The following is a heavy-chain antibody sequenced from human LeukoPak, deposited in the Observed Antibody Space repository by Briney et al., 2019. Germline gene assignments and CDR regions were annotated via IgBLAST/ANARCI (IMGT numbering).Heavy chain of an antibody. D-gene: IGHD5-18*01. V-gene: IGHV3-64D*09. Sequence: QPGGSLRLSCSASGFTFSSYSMHWVRQAPGKGLEYVSAITSNGDGTYYADSVKGRFTISRDNSKNVLYLQMSSLRPEDTAMYYCVKRLGISYDSWGQGTLVTVSS. J-gene: IGHJ4*02. CDR1: GFTFSSYS. CDR3: VKRLGISYDS. CDR2: ITSNGDGT.